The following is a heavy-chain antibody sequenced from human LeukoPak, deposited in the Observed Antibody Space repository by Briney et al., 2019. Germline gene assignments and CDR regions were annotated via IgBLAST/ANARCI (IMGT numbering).Heavy chain of an antibody. CDR2: IYYSGST. D-gene: IGHD3-10*01. CDR3: AREALTVRGVIIFPRRWYFDL. V-gene: IGHV4-30-4*08. Sequence: PSETLSLTCTVSGGSISSGDYYWSWIRQPPGKGLEWIGYIYYSGSTYYNPSLKSRVTISVDTSKNQFSLKLSSVTAADTAVYYCAREALTVRGVIIFPRRWYFDLWGRGTLVTVSS. CDR1: GGSISSGDYY. J-gene: IGHJ2*01.